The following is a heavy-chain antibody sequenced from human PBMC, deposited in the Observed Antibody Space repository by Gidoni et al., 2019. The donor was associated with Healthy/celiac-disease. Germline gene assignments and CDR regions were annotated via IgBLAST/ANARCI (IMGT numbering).Heavy chain of an antibody. CDR2: IYYSGRT. J-gene: IGHJ4*02. CDR3: AREMGIAVAGQPPYFDY. Sequence: HLHLQESSLGLVKPSANLSLTCTVPAGPIRICSYYWGWIRQPPGKGLEWIVSIYYSGRTYYNPSLKSRVTISVDTSKNQFSLKLSSVTAADTAVYYCAREMGIAVAGQPPYFDYWGQGTLVTVSS. V-gene: IGHV4-39*07. D-gene: IGHD6-19*01. CDR1: AGPIRICSYY.